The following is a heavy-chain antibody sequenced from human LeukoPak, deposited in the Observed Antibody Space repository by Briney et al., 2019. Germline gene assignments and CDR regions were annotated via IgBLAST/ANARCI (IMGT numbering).Heavy chain of an antibody. CDR2: IYYSGST. D-gene: IGHD3-3*01. V-gene: IGHV4-59*01. J-gene: IGHJ4*02. CDR3: AGVDYDFWSGYLALDY. Sequence: PSETLSLTCTVSGGSISSYYWSWIRQPPGKGLEWIGYIYYSGSTNYNPSLKSRVTISVDTSKNQFSLKLSSVTAADTAVYYCAGVDYDFWSGYLALDYWGQGTLVTVSS. CDR1: GGSISSYY.